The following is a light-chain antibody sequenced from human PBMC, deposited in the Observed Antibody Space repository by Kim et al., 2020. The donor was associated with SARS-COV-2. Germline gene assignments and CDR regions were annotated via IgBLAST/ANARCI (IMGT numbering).Light chain of an antibody. V-gene: IGKV3-15*01. CDR1: QSVSSN. CDR3: QQYNNWPRT. Sequence: ETVMTQSPATLSVSPGERAILSCRASQSVSSNLAWYQQKPGQAPRLLIYGASTRATGIPARFSGSGSGTEFTLTISSLQSEDFAVYYCQQYNNWPRTFGQGTKVEIK. J-gene: IGKJ1*01. CDR2: GAS.